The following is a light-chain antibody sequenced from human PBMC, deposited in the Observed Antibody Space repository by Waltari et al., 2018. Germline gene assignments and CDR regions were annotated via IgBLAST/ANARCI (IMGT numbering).Light chain of an antibody. CDR2: DSS. J-gene: IGKJ5*01. CDR3: QHRINWPST. CDR1: QSINHY. Sequence: EIVLTQSPATLSLSPGERGTISCRASQSINHYLAWYQQRPGQAPRLLVYDSSNRAPGIPARFSGSGSGTDFTLTISSLEPEDIAVYYCQHRINWPSTFGQGTRLEIK. V-gene: IGKV3-11*01.